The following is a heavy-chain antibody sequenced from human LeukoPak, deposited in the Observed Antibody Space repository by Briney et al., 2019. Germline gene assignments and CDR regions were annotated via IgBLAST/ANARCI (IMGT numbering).Heavy chain of an antibody. CDR3: ARVSYYYDSSGYYPAYFDY. J-gene: IGHJ4*02. CDR1: GGSISSSSYY. V-gene: IGHV4-39*07. CDR2: IYYSGIT. D-gene: IGHD3-22*01. Sequence: SETLSLTCIVSGGSISSSSYYWAWVRQPPGKGLEWIGSIYYSGITYYNPSLRSRVTMSIDTSNNQFSLMLSSVTAADTAVYYCARVSYYYDSSGYYPAYFDYWGQGTLVTVSS.